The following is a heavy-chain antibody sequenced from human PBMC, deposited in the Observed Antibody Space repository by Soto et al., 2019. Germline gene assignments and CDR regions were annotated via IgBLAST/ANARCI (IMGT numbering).Heavy chain of an antibody. D-gene: IGHD6-19*01. CDR1: GSSISSSSYY. J-gene: IGHJ6*02. CDR2: IYYSGST. CDR3: ASQAGFYYYYGMDV. V-gene: IGHV4-39*01. Sequence: SETLSLTCTVSGSSISSSSYYWGWIRQPPGKGLEWIGSIYYSGSTYYNPSLKSRVTISVDTSKNQFSLKLSSVTAADTAVYYCASQAGFYYYYGMDVWGQGTTVT.